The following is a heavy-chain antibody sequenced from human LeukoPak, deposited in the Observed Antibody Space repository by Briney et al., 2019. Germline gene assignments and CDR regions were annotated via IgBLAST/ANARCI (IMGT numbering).Heavy chain of an antibody. J-gene: IGHJ6*02. V-gene: IGHV3-33*01. Sequence: GGSLRLSCAASGLTFSSYGMHWVRQAPGKGLEWVAVIWYDGSNKYYADSVKGRFTISRDNSKNTLYLQMNSLRAEDTAVYYCARDRGPDSIDYYYYYGMDVWGQGTTVTVSS. CDR1: GLTFSSYG. CDR3: ARDRGPDSIDYYYYYGMDV. CDR2: IWYDGSNK. D-gene: IGHD2/OR15-2a*01.